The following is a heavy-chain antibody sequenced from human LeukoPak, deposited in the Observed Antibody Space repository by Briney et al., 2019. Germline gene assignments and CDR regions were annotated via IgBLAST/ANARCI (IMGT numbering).Heavy chain of an antibody. D-gene: IGHD5-24*01. CDR1: GFTFSSYS. CDR3: AKGPRWLQFFDY. Sequence: GGSLRLSCAASGFTFSSYSMNWVRQAPGKGLEWVSYRSSRSGTISYADSVKGRFTISRDNSKNTLYLQMNSLRAEDTAVYYCAKGPRWLQFFDYWGQGTLVTVSS. CDR2: RSSRSGTI. V-gene: IGHV3-48*01. J-gene: IGHJ4*02.